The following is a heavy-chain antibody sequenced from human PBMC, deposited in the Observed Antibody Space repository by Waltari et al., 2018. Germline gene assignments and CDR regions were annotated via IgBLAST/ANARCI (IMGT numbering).Heavy chain of an antibody. CDR2: IIPIFGTA. D-gene: IGHD3-22*01. CDR1: GGTFSSYA. J-gene: IGHJ6*03. CDR3: ASSGDYDSSGYPPGGYYMDV. Sequence: QVQLVQSGAEVKKPGSSVKVSCKASGGTFSSYAISWVRQAPGQGLEWMGGIIPIFGTANYAQKFQGSVTITTDESTSTAYMELSSLRSEDTAVYYCASSGDYDSSGYPPGGYYMDVWGKGTTVTVSS. V-gene: IGHV1-69*05.